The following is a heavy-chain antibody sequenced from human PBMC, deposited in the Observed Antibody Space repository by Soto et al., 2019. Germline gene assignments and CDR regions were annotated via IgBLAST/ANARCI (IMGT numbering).Heavy chain of an antibody. V-gene: IGHV3-48*02. J-gene: IGHJ4*01. CDR1: GFSMSGYS. CDR2: ITVVTGNT. CDR3: VRDRDLGGDMAHGDF. Sequence: QLVASGGDLVQPGGSLRLSCEASGFSMSGYSMCWVRQSAGKGLEWLAYITVVTGNTRYADSVKGRFTISADRGRNSVFLQLNSLRDEDTAVYYCVRDRDLGGDMAHGDFWGQGTLDTVSS. D-gene: IGHD2-21*01.